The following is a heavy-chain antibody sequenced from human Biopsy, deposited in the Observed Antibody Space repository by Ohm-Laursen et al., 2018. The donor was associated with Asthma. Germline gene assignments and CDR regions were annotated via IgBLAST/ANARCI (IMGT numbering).Heavy chain of an antibody. J-gene: IGHJ4*02. CDR1: GFTLSDYY. CDR3: ARLAYYDRSGTHYFDH. V-gene: IGHV3-11*01. D-gene: IGHD3-22*01. Sequence: GSLRLSCTASGFTLSDYYMTWVRQAPGKGLEWVSYIDKSSSTIYYADSVKGRFTISGDNAKNSLYLQMNSLRAEDTAVYFCARLAYYDRSGTHYFDHWGQGNLVTVSS. CDR2: IDKSSSTI.